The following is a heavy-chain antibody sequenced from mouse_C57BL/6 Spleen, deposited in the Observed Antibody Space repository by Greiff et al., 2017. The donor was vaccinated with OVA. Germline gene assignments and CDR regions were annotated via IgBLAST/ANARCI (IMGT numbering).Heavy chain of an antibody. J-gene: IGHJ4*01. D-gene: IGHD2-1*01. Sequence: EVKLVVESEGGLVQPGSSMKLSCTASGFTFSDYYMAWVRQVPEKGLEWVANINYDGSSTYYLDSLKSRFIISRDNAKNILYLQMSSLKSEDTATYYCARDNGNYPYYAMDYWGQGTSVTVSS. CDR2: INYDGSST. V-gene: IGHV5-16*01. CDR3: ARDNGNYPYYAMDY. CDR1: GFTFSDYY.